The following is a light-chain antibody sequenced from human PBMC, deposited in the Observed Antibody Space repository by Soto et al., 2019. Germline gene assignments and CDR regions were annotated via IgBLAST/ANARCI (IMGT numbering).Light chain of an antibody. V-gene: IGKV3-20*01. CDR1: QSVSSSY. J-gene: IGKJ4*01. CDR2: GAS. Sequence: EIVLTQSPGTLSLSPGERATLSCRASQSVSSSYLAWYQQKPGQAPRLLIYGASSRATGIPDRFSGSGSGTDFTLTISRLEPEDFATYYCQQSYTTPTFGGGTKVEIE. CDR3: QQSYTTPT.